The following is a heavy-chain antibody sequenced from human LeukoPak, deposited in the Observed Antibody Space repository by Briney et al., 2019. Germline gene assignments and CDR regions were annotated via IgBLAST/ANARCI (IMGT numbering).Heavy chain of an antibody. J-gene: IGHJ4*02. D-gene: IGHD1-7*01. V-gene: IGHV3-30*18. CDR3: ANAPHSELLLIDF. CDR1: GFTFSSYG. CDR2: ILYDGSNK. Sequence: PGGSLRLSCAASGFTFSSYGIHWVRQAPGKGLEWVAVILYDGSNKYYADSVKGRFTISRDNSKNTLYLQMNSLRAEDTAVYYCANAPHSELLLIDFWGQGTLVTVSS.